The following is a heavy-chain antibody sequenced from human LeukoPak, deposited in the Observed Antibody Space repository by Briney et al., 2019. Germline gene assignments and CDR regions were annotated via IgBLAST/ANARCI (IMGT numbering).Heavy chain of an antibody. Sequence: PSETLSLTCTVSGYSISSGYYWGWFRQPPGKGLEWIGSIYHSGSTYYNPSLKSRVTISVDRSKNQFSLKLRSVTAADTAVYYCARRITGTTSDSFDYWGQGTLVTVSS. CDR2: IYHSGST. V-gene: IGHV4-38-2*02. D-gene: IGHD1-20*01. CDR1: GYSISSGYY. J-gene: IGHJ4*02. CDR3: ARRITGTTSDSFDY.